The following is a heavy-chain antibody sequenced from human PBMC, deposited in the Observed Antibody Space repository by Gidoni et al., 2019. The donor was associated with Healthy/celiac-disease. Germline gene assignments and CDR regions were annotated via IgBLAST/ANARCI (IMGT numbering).Heavy chain of an antibody. CDR1: GGSISSGGYS. D-gene: IGHD2-15*01. J-gene: IGHJ3*02. V-gene: IGHV4-30-2*01. Sequence: QLQLQESGSGLVKPSQTLSLTCAVSGGSISSGGYSWSWIRQPPGKGLEWIGYIYHSGSTYYNPSLKSRVTISVDRSKNQFSLKLSSVTAADTAVYYCARGFFCSGGSCYQGGAFDIWGQGTMVTVSS. CDR2: IYHSGST. CDR3: ARGFFCSGGSCYQGGAFDI.